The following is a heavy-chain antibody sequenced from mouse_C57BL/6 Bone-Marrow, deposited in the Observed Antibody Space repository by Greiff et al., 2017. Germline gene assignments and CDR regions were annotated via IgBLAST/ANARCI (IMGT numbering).Heavy chain of an antibody. V-gene: IGHV14-4*01. D-gene: IGHD1-1*01. CDR2: IDPENGDT. CDR3: THIYYYGSSYDWYFDV. CDR1: GFNIKDDY. J-gene: IGHJ1*03. Sequence: VQLKESGAELVRPGASVKLSCTASGFNIKDDYMHWVKQRPEQGLEWIGWIDPENGDTEYASKFQGQATITADTSSNTAYLQLSSLTAEDTAVYYCTHIYYYGSSYDWYFDVWGTGTTVTVSS.